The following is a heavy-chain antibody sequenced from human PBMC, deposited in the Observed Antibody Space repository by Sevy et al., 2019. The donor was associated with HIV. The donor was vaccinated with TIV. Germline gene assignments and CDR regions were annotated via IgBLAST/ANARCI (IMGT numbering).Heavy chain of an antibody. CDR3: ARAYCSGGRCYSLAF. J-gene: IGHJ4*02. V-gene: IGHV1-18*01. CDR2: ISPHNSDT. Sequence: ALVKVSCKASGYTLNTYRITWVRQAPGQGLEWMGWISPHNSDTKYSQKLQGRVTMITETSTSTAHMELRSLRSDDTAVYYCARAYCSGGRCYSLAFWGQGTLVTVSS. D-gene: IGHD2-15*01. CDR1: GYTLNTYR.